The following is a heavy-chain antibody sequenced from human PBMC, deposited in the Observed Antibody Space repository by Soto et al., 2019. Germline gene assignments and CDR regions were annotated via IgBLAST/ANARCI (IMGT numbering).Heavy chain of an antibody. CDR3: TRDGRYSGYPPPAF. D-gene: IGHD5-12*01. J-gene: IGHJ4*02. Sequence: GGPLRLSSTASGFTFADFTLSWFRKAPGKGLEWLGFIRNKAYGGTTEYAASVKGRFTISRDDSKSIAYLLMNSLKTEDTAMYYCTRDGRYSGYPPPAFWGQGTLVTVSS. V-gene: IGHV3-49*03. CDR1: GFTFADFT. CDR2: IRNKAYGGTT.